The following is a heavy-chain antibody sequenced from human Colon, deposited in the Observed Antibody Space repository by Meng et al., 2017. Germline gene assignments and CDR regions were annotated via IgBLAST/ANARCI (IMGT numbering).Heavy chain of an antibody. CDR2: TFYRSKWYN. D-gene: IGHD3-10*01. J-gene: IGHJ4*02. Sequence: SCAISGDSVPSDSAAWNWIRQSPSRGLEWLGRTFYRSKWYNDYAASVRSRITVSPDTSKNQFSLALNSVTPEDTAVYYCEREGTLVRGVINHLDYWGQGTLVTVSS. CDR3: EREGTLVRGVINHLDY. V-gene: IGHV6-1*01. CDR1: GDSVPSDSAA.